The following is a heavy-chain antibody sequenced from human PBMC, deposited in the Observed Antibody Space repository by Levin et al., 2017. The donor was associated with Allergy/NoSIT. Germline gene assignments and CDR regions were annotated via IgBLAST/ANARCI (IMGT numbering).Heavy chain of an antibody. J-gene: IGHJ4*02. CDR3: GGSGWYSTPYY. CDR2: IYYSGSI. CDR1: GGSISSYY. D-gene: IGHD6-19*01. Sequence: SETLSLTCTVSGGSISSYYWSWIRQPPGKGLEWIGYIYYSGSINYNPSLKSRVTISVDTSKNQFSLKLSSVTAADTAVYYCGGSGWYSTPYYWGQGTLVTVSS. V-gene: IGHV4-59*08.